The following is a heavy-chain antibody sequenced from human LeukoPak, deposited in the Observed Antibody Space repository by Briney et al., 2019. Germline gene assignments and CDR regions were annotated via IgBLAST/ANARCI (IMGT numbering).Heavy chain of an antibody. CDR1: GFTFSDYY. CDR2: ISSSGSTI. J-gene: IGHJ6*03. D-gene: IGHD6-6*01. CDR3: AREGLRSIAARRGTRDYMDV. Sequence: GGSLRLSCAASGFTFSDYYMSWIRQAPGKGLEWVSYISSSGSTIYYADSVKGRFTISRDNAKNSLYLQMNSLRSDDTAVYYCAREGLRSIAARRGTRDYMDVWGKGTTVIVSS. V-gene: IGHV3-11*01.